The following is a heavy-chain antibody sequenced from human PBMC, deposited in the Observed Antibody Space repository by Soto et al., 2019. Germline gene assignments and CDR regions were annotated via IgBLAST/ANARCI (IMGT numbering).Heavy chain of an antibody. CDR3: ARAVFSSILYIDF. Sequence: QLQLQESGSGLVKPLQTLSLTCGISGDSISSRGYTWTWIRQPPGKGLEWIGYIHPSGAAYYNPSLKSRVTISLETSKNRFALNVKSATAADTAVYYCARAVFSSILYIDFWGQGTTVTVSS. D-gene: IGHD3-10*01. J-gene: IGHJ6*03. V-gene: IGHV4-30-2*01. CDR1: GDSISSRGYT. CDR2: IHPSGAA.